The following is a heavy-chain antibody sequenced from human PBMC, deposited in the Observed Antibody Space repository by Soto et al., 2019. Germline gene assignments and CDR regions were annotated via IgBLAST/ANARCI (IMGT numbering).Heavy chain of an antibody. CDR3: ANLPLYGSGFDC. J-gene: IGHJ4*02. CDR1: GFTCDNYA. CDR2: ISWNGASI. V-gene: IGHV3-9*01. D-gene: IGHD3-10*01. Sequence: EAQLVESGGGLVQPGRSLRLSCTASGFTCDNYAINWVRRAPGKGLEWVAGISWNGASIGYAASVKGRFTISRDNAKNSLFLQMNILTVDVTAVYYCANLPLYGSGFDCWGQGTLVTVS.